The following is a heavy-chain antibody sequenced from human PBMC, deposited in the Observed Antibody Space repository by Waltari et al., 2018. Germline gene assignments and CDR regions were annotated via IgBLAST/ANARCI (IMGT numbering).Heavy chain of an antibody. CDR3: AKDHGVAY. V-gene: IGHV3-23*01. CDR1: GLPFSLFA. Sequence: QLLDSGGGLVPPGGSLSLSCSDFGLPFSLFAMSWVRQAPGKGLEWVSGISNSGGDTYYTDSVKGRFTISRDNSKKTLYLQMNSLRVEDTAVYYCAKDHGVAYWGQGTLVTVSS. J-gene: IGHJ4*02. CDR2: ISNSGGDT. D-gene: IGHD3-16*01.